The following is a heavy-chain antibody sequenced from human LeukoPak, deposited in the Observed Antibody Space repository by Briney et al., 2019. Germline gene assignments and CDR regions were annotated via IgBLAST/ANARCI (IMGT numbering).Heavy chain of an antibody. CDR2: IIPIFGTA. CDR1: GGTFSSYA. V-gene: IGHV1-69*13. J-gene: IGHJ6*02. D-gene: IGHD1-26*01. Sequence: ASVKVSCKASGGTFSSYAISWVRQAPGQGLEWMGGIIPIFGTANYAQKFQGRVTITADESTSTAYMELSSLRSEDTAVYYCATATHSGSYSGYYGMDVWGQGTTVTVSS. CDR3: ATATHSGSYSGYYGMDV.